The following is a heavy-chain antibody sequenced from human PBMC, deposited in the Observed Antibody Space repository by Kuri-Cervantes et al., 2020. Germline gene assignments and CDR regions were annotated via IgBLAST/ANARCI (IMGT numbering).Heavy chain of an antibody. V-gene: IGHV1-69*13. J-gene: IGHJ6*02. CDR3: ARDSRYCSSTSCYAVPDYYGMDV. D-gene: IGHD2-2*01. CDR1: GGTFSSYA. Sequence: SVKVSCKASGGTFSSYAISWVRQAPGQGLEWMGGIIPIFGTANYARKFQGRVTITADESTSTAYMELSSLRSEDTAVYYCARDSRYCSSTSCYAVPDYYGMDVWGQGTTVTVSS. CDR2: IIPIFGTA.